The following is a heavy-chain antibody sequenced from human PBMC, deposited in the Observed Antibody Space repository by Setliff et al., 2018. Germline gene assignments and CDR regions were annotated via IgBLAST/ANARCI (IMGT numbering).Heavy chain of an antibody. V-gene: IGHV1-8*02. J-gene: IGHJ4*02. Sequence: ASVKVSCKASGYTFTSYDINWVRQATGQGLEWMGWVNPNSGNTGYAQKFQGRVTMTRNTSISTAYMELSSLTSEDTAVYYCARGWAALGIIGYWGQGTLVTVS. CDR3: ARGWAALGIIGY. CDR2: VNPNSGNT. D-gene: IGHD7-27*01. CDR1: GYTFTSYD.